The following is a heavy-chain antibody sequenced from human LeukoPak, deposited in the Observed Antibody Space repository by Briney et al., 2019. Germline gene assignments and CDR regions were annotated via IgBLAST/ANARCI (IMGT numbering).Heavy chain of an antibody. J-gene: IGHJ6*02. V-gene: IGHV3-66*01. CDR1: GFTVSSNY. Sequence: PGGSLRLSCAASGFTVSSNYMSWVRQAPGKGLEWVSLIYSGGSAYYADSVKGRFTISRDNSKNTLYLQMNSLRAEDTAVYYCASRDKGYYYDMDVWGQGTTVTVSS. D-gene: IGHD5-24*01. CDR2: IYSGGSA. CDR3: ASRDKGYYYDMDV.